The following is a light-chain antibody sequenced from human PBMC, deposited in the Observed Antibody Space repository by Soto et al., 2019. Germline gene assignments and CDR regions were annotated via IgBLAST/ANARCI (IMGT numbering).Light chain of an antibody. CDR2: DAS. CDR1: QSVSSY. Sequence: EVVLTQSPATLSLSLGGRATLSCRASQSVSSYLAWYQKKPGQSPRLLIYDASKRATDIPTRFSGSASGTDFTLTISSLAPEDFAIYYCQQRGSWPLTFGGGTKV. J-gene: IGKJ4*01. V-gene: IGKV3-11*01. CDR3: QQRGSWPLT.